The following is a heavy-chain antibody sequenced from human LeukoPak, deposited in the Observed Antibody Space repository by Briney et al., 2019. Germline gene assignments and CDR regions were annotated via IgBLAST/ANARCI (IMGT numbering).Heavy chain of an antibody. CDR2: VDPEDGET. CDR1: GYTFTDYY. J-gene: IGHJ6*03. V-gene: IGHV1-69-2*01. Sequence: GATVKISCTASGYTFTDYYMHWVQQAPGKGLEWMGRVDPEDGETIYAEKFQGRVTITADTSTDTAYMELSSLRSEDTAVYYCATGEVVDYYYYMDVWGKGTTVTVSS. CDR3: ATGEVVDYYYYMDV.